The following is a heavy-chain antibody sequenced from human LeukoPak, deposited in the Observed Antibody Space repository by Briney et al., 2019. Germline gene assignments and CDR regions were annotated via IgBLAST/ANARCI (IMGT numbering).Heavy chain of an antibody. J-gene: IGHJ6*02. CDR1: GFTVSSNY. V-gene: IGHV3-21*01. Sequence: GGSLRLSCAASGFTVSSNYMNWVRQAPGKGLEWVSSISSSSSYIYYADSVKGRFTISRDNAKNSLYLQMNSLRAEDTAVYYCARDVGDIVVVRGMDVWGQGTTVTVSS. CDR2: ISSSSSYI. D-gene: IGHD2-2*01. CDR3: ARDVGDIVVVRGMDV.